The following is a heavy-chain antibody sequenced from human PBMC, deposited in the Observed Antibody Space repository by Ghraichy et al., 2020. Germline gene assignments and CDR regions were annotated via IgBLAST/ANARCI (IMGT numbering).Heavy chain of an antibody. CDR2: INHSGST. V-gene: IGHV4-34*01. J-gene: IGHJ5*02. D-gene: IGHD6-19*01. CDR3: AREKGYSSGRRNWFDP. CDR1: GGSFSGYY. Sequence: SETLSLTCAVYGGSFSGYYWSWIRQPPGKGLEWIGEINHSGSTNYNPSLKSRVTISVDTSKNQFSLKLSSVTAADTAVYYCAREKGYSSGRRNWFDPWGQGTLVTVSS.